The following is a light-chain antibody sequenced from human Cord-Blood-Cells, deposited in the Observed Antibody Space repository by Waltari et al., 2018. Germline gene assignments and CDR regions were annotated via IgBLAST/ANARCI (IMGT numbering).Light chain of an antibody. J-gene: IGKJ5*01. CDR2: DAS. V-gene: IGKV3-11*01. Sequence: EIVLTQSPATLSLSPGERATLPCRASQSVSSYLAWYQQKPGQAPRLPIYDASNRATGMPARFSGSGSGTDFTLTISSLEPEDLAVYYCQQRSNWITFGQGTRLEIK. CDR1: QSVSSY. CDR3: QQRSNWIT.